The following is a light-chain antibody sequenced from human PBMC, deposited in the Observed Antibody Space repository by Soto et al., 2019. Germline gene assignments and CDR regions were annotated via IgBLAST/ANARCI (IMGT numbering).Light chain of an antibody. CDR2: DAS. V-gene: IGKV3-11*01. J-gene: IGKJ4*02. CDR3: QQRSNWHLT. Sequence: EIVLTQYPATLSLSPGERATLSCRASQSVSSYLAWYQQKPGQAPRLLIYDASNRATGIAARFSGSGSGTDFALTISSLEPEDFAGYYCQQRSNWHLTFGGGTKVEIK. CDR1: QSVSSY.